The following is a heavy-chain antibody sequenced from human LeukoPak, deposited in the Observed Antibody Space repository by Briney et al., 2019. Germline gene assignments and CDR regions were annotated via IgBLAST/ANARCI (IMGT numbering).Heavy chain of an antibody. CDR2: IYSSGNS. CDR1: GDSITTNSYW. Sequence: SETLSLTCSIPGDSITTNSYWWAWIRQSPGKGLEWIGSIYSSGNSYYNPSLKSRASISPDTSKNHYSLSLTSVTAADTAVYYCARGFVVVPAARPRSRYFDLWGRGTLVTVSS. V-gene: IGHV4-39*02. CDR3: ARGFVVVPAARPRSRYFDL. D-gene: IGHD2-2*01. J-gene: IGHJ2*01.